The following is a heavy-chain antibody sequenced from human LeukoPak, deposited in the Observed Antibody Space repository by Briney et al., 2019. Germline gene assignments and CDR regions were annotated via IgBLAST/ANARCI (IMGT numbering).Heavy chain of an antibody. CDR1: GYTFNGYY. CDR3: TRDHQLPLLGWFDP. CDR2: INPNSGGT. J-gene: IGHJ5*02. D-gene: IGHD2-2*01. Sequence: ASVKVSCKASGYTFNGYYVHWVRQAPGQGLEWMGWINPNSGGTNYAQKIQGRVIMTRDTSISTAYMELSRLRSDDTAIYYCTRDHQLPLLGWFDPWGQGTLVIVSS. V-gene: IGHV1-2*02.